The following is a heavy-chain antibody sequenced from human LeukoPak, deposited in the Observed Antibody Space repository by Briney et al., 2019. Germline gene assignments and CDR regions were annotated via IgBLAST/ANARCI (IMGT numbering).Heavy chain of an antibody. V-gene: IGHV4-59*01. J-gene: IGHJ6*03. CDR2: IYYSAST. CDR3: ARSSEGRYYYDSSGYSYYYYYMDV. Sequence: SETLSLTCTVSGGSISSYYWSWIRQPPGKGLEWIGYIYYSASTYYNPSLKSRVTISVDTSKNQFSLKLNSVTAADTAVYYCARSSEGRYYYDSSGYSYYYYYMDVWGKGTTVTISS. D-gene: IGHD3-22*01. CDR1: GGSISSYY.